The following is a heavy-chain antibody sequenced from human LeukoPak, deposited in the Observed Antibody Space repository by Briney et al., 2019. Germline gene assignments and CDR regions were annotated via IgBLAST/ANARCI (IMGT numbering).Heavy chain of an antibody. D-gene: IGHD1-26*01. CDR1: GYTFTVYY. J-gene: IGHJ3*02. V-gene: IGHV1-2*04. Sequence: ASVRVSCKASGYTFTVYYMHWVRQAPGQGLEWMGWINPNSGGTNYAQKFQGWVTMTRDTSISTAYMELSRLRSDDTAVYYCARVLYSGSYKGAFDIWGQGTMVTVSS. CDR3: ARVLYSGSYKGAFDI. CDR2: INPNSGGT.